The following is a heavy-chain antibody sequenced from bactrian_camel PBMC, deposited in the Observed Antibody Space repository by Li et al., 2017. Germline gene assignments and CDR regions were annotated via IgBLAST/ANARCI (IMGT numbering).Heavy chain of an antibody. D-gene: IGHD5*01. CDR3: AARKDRLWTGMRAADFDY. J-gene: IGHJ6*01. CDR2: IVPGSGNT. CDR1: GYIADDTYR. Sequence: LVESGGGSVQAGGSLRLSCSASGYIADDTYRLAWFRQAPGKEREGVAVIVPGSGNTYYRDSVKGRFTISRDSAKNTVYLQMNSLQPEDTAVYYCAARKDRLWTGMRAADFDYWGQGTQVTVS. V-gene: IGHV3S63*01.